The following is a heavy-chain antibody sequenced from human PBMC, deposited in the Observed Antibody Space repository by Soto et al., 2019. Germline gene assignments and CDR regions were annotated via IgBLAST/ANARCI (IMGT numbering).Heavy chain of an antibody. J-gene: IGHJ6*02. CDR2: IIPIFGTA. D-gene: IGHD3-10*01. CDR1: GGTFSSYA. V-gene: IGHV1-69*01. CDR3: AIQYGSGSPVGNSYYFSGMDV. Sequence: QVQLVQSVAEVKKPGSSVKVSCKASGGTFSSYAISWVRQAPGHGLELMGGIIPIFGTAHDAQKFQGRVTITADESTSTAYMELSSLRYEDTAVYYCAIQYGSGSPVGNSYYFSGMDVWGQGTTVTVSS.